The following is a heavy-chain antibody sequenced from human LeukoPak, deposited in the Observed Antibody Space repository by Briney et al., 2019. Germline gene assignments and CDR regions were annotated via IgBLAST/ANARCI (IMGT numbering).Heavy chain of an antibody. CDR2: ISSRATAI. Sequence: PGGSLRLSCAASGFTFSSYSMNWVRQAPGKGLEWVSYISSRATAIYYADSVKGRFTISRDNAKNSLYLQMNSLRAEDTAVYYCARDFGRYFFDYRGQGTLVTVSS. V-gene: IGHV3-48*04. D-gene: IGHD3-10*01. CDR1: GFTFSSYS. J-gene: IGHJ4*02. CDR3: ARDFGRYFFDY.